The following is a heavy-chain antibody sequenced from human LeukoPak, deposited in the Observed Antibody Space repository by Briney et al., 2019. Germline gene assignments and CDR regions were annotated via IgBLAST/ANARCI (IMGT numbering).Heavy chain of an antibody. Sequence: PSETLSLTCAVYGGSFSGYYWSWIRQPPEKGLEWIGEINHSGSTNYNPSLKSRVTISVDTSKNQFSLKLSSVTAADTAVYYCARGLITMVRGVKRYYFDYWGQGTLVTVSS. J-gene: IGHJ4*02. CDR1: GGSFSGYY. D-gene: IGHD3-10*01. CDR3: ARGLITMVRGVKRYYFDY. CDR2: INHSGST. V-gene: IGHV4-34*01.